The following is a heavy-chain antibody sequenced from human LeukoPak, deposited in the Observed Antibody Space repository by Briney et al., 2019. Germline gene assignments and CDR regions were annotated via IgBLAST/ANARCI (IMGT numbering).Heavy chain of an antibody. D-gene: IGHD3-10*01. Sequence: GGSLRLSCAASGFTFSSYAMHWVRQAPGKGLEWVAVISYDGSNKYYADSVKGRFTISRDNSKNTLCLQMNSLRAEDTAVYYCASELYYWGQGTLVTVSS. CDR2: ISYDGSNK. CDR1: GFTFSSYA. CDR3: ASELYY. J-gene: IGHJ4*02. V-gene: IGHV3-30-3*01.